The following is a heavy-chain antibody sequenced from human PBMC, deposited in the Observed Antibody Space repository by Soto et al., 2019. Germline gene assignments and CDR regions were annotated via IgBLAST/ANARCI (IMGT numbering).Heavy chain of an antibody. Sequence: GGSLRLSCAASGFTFSDYYLSWIRQAPGKGLEWVSSISSSSSYTKYADSVKGRFTISRDNAKNSLYLQMNSLRAEDTAVYYCARVLTTGTTGFDYWGQGTLVTVSS. J-gene: IGHJ4*02. CDR2: ISSSSSYT. V-gene: IGHV3-11*05. CDR1: GFTFSDYY. CDR3: ARVLTTGTTGFDY. D-gene: IGHD1-1*01.